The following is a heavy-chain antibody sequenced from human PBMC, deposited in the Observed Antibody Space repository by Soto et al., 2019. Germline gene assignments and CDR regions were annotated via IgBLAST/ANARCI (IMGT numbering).Heavy chain of an antibody. Sequence: QLQLQESGPGLVKPSETLSLTCTVSGGSISTGSYYWGWIRQPPGKGLEWIGNIHYTGTTYYNPSLKSRVTISVDTSKNQFSLKLSSVTAADTAAYCCARLGYSSSSRRVTWFDPWGQGTLVTVSS. D-gene: IGHD6-6*01. V-gene: IGHV4-39*01. CDR2: IHYTGTT. CDR3: ARLGYSSSSRRVTWFDP. J-gene: IGHJ5*02. CDR1: GGSISTGSYY.